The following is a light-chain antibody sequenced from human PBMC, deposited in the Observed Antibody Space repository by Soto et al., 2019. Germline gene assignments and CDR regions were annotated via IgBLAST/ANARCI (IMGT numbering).Light chain of an antibody. J-gene: IGKJ5*01. CDR2: GAS. Sequence: EIVLTQSPGTLSLSPGERATLSCRASQSVSQSVTTNLAWYQQKPGQAPRLLIFGASTRATGIPDRFSGSGSGTDFTLTISFLQSEDFAVYYCQQYNTWPLITFGPGTRLEI. CDR1: QSVSQSVTTN. CDR3: QQYNTWPLIT. V-gene: IGKV3-15*01.